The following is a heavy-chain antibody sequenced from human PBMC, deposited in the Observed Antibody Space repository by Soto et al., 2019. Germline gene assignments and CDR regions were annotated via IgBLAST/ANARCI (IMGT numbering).Heavy chain of an antibody. CDR1: GYTFTSYD. J-gene: IGHJ4*02. CDR3: ARQKVEASDY. D-gene: IGHD2-15*01. CDR2: MNPNSGNT. V-gene: IGHV1-8*01. Sequence: QVQLVQSGAEVKKPGASVKVSCKASGYTFTSYDINWVRQATGQGLEWMGWMNPNSGNTGYAQKFQGRGTMTRNTSISTAYLRLSSLSSEDTAVYDCARQKVEASDYWGQGTLVTVSS.